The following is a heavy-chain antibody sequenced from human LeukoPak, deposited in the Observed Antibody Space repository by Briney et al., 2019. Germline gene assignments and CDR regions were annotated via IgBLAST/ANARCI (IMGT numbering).Heavy chain of an antibody. D-gene: IGHD5-24*01. Sequence: ASVKVSCKASGYTFIDYYIHWVRQAPGQGLEWMGWIHPNSGDTNYAQKFQGRVTMTRDTSISVAYMELSSLRSDESAIYYCARGRWLQFSGWFDPWGQGTLVTVSS. CDR2: IHPNSGDT. CDR3: ARGRWLQFSGWFDP. CDR1: GYTFIDYY. J-gene: IGHJ5*02. V-gene: IGHV1-2*02.